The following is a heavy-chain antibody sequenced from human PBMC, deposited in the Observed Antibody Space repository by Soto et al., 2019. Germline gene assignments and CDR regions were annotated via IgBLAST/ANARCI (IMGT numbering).Heavy chain of an antibody. CDR1: GLTFSRYG. J-gene: IGHJ4*02. V-gene: IGHV3-30*18. CDR3: VKDTYYYDSSGYYIFDY. Sequence: QEQLVESGGGVVQPGRSLRLSCAASGLTFSRYGMHWVRQAPGKGLEWAAHISYDGINKHYAESVKGRFTISRDSSKNTLYLQMNSLRAEDTAVYYCVKDTYYYDSSGYYIFDYWGQGTLVAVSS. D-gene: IGHD3-22*01. CDR2: ISYDGINK.